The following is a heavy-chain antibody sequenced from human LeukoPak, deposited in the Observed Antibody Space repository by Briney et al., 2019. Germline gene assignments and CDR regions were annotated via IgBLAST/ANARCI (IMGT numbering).Heavy chain of an antibody. D-gene: IGHD1-26*01. CDR1: GGSISSYY. J-gene: IGHJ3*02. V-gene: IGHV4-59*01. Sequence: SETLSLTCTVSGGSISSYYWSWIRKPPGKGLEWIGYIYYSGSTNYNPSLKSRVTISVDTSKNQFSLKLSSVTAADTAVYYCARSPIGWELLSGGAFDIWGQGTMVTVSS. CDR3: ARSPIGWELLSGGAFDI. CDR2: IYYSGST.